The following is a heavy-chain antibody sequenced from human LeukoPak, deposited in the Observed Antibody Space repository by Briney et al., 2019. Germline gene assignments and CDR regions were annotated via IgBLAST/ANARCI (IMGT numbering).Heavy chain of an antibody. CDR3: AKAYGYCSSTSCSHEEFDY. D-gene: IGHD2-2*01. Sequence: GGSLRLSCAASGFTVSSNYMSWVRQAPGKGLEWVSFMYRGDRTYYADTVKGRFTMSRDDMKKTVYLQMDSLRAEDTAVYYCAKAYGYCSSTSCSHEEFDYWGQGTLVTVSS. V-gene: IGHV3-66*01. CDR1: GFTVSSNY. J-gene: IGHJ4*02. CDR2: MYRGDRT.